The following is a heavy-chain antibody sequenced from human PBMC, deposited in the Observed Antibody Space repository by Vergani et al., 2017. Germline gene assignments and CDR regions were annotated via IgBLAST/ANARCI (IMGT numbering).Heavy chain of an antibody. CDR3: ARVDFWSGVFDY. Sequence: EVQLVESGGGLVQPGGSLRLSCAASGFTFSSYWMHWVRQAPGKGLVWVSRINSDGSSTSYADSVKGRFTNSRDNAKNTLYLQMNSLRAEDTAVYYCARVDFWSGVFDYWGQGTLVTVSS. D-gene: IGHD3-3*01. CDR2: INSDGSST. CDR1: GFTFSSYW. J-gene: IGHJ4*02. V-gene: IGHV3-74*01.